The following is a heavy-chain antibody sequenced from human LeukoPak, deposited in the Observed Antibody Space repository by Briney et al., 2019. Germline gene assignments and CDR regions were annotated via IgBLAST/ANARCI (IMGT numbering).Heavy chain of an antibody. D-gene: IGHD3-9*01. J-gene: IGHJ4*02. CDR2: ISGSGGST. Sequence: GGSLRLSCAASGFTFSNAWMSWVRQAPGKGLEWVSAISGSGGSTYYADSVQGRFTISRDNSKNTLYLQMNSLRAEDTAVYYCAKEGIGRNYDILTGYYYFDYWGQGTLVTVSS. CDR1: GFTFSNAW. V-gene: IGHV3-23*01. CDR3: AKEGIGRNYDILTGYYYFDY.